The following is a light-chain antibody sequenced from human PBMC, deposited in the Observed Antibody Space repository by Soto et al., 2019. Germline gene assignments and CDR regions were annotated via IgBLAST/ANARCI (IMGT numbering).Light chain of an antibody. CDR2: KAS. Sequence: DIQMTQSPSTLSGSVGDRVTITCRASQTISSWLAWYQQKPGQAPKLLIYKASTLKSGVPSRFSGSGSGTEMTLTISSLQPDEFATYYCQHYNSYSEAFGQGKKVDI. CDR1: QTISSW. CDR3: QHYNSYSEA. V-gene: IGKV1-5*03. J-gene: IGKJ1*01.